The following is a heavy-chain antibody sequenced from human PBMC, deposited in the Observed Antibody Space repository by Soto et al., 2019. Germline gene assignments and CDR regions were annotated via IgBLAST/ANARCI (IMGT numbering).Heavy chain of an antibody. Sequence: GGSLRLSCAASGFTVSINYMSWVRHAPGKGLEWVSVIYSGGSTYYADSVKGRFTISRDNSKNTLYLQMNSLRAEDTAVYYCARGLSFYYYDSSGLDYWGQGTLVTVSS. CDR1: GFTVSINY. CDR3: ARGLSFYYYDSSGLDY. D-gene: IGHD3-22*01. J-gene: IGHJ4*02. V-gene: IGHV3-53*01. CDR2: IYSGGST.